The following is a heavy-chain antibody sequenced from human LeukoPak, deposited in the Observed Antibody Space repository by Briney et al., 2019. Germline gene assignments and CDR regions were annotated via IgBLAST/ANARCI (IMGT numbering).Heavy chain of an antibody. V-gene: IGHV1-2*02. CDR1: GYTFTGYY. Sequence: ASVKVSCKASGYTFTGYYMHWVRQAPGQGLEWMGWINPNSGGTNYAQKFQGRVTMTRDTSISTAYMELSRLRSDDTAVYYCARAGIAAAGGFDYWGQEPWSPSPQ. J-gene: IGHJ4*01. CDR3: ARAGIAAAGGFDY. CDR2: INPNSGGT. D-gene: IGHD6-13*01.